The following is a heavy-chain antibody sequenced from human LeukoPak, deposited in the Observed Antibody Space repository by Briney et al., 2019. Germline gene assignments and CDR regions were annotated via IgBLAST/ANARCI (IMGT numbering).Heavy chain of an antibody. J-gene: IGHJ4*02. CDR2: FDPEDGET. Sequence: ASVKVSCKVSGYTLTELSMHWVRQAPGKGLEWMGGFDPEDGETIYAQKFQGRVTMTEDTSTDTAYMELSSLGSEDTAVYYCATGRIAVADHYFDYWGQGTLVTVSS. V-gene: IGHV1-24*01. CDR3: ATGRIAVADHYFDY. CDR1: GYTLTELS. D-gene: IGHD6-19*01.